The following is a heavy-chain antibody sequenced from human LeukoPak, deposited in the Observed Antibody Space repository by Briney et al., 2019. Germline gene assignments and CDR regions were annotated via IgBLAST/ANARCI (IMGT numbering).Heavy chain of an antibody. J-gene: IGHJ4*02. CDR1: GFTFSSYS. D-gene: IGHD3-22*01. CDR2: IKQDGSEK. V-gene: IGHV3-7*01. Sequence: PGGSLRLSCAASGFTFSSYSMNWVRQAPGKGLEWVANIKQDGSEKYYVDSVKGRFTISRDNAKNSLYLQMNSLRAEDTAVYYCARPYDSSGYPFDYWGQGTLVTVSS. CDR3: ARPYDSSGYPFDY.